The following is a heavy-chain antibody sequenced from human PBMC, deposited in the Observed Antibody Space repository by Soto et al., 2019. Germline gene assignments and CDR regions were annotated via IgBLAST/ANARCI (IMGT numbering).Heavy chain of an antibody. CDR3: ARDGYGDYGTDAFDI. D-gene: IGHD4-17*01. CDR2: ISSSSSYI. J-gene: IGHJ3*02. CDR1: GFTFSSYS. V-gene: IGHV3-21*01. Sequence: VQLVESGGGLVKPGGSLRLSCAASGFTFSSYSMNWVRQAPGKGLEWVSSISSSSSYIYYADSVKGRFTISRDNAKNSLYLQMNSLRAEDTAVYYCARDGYGDYGTDAFDIWGQGTMVTVSS.